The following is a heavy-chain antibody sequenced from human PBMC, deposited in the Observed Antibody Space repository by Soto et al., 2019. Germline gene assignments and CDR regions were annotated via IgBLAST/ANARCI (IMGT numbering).Heavy chain of an antibody. Sequence: QVQLVQSGAEVKKPGSSVKVSCKASGGTFSSYAISWVRQAPGQGLEWMGGIIPIFGTANYAQKFQGRVTITADESTSTAYMELSSLRSEDTAVYHCARDPGWAYGDYAGWDYWGQGTLVTVSS. CDR1: GGTFSSYA. J-gene: IGHJ4*02. V-gene: IGHV1-69*01. D-gene: IGHD4-17*01. CDR3: ARDPGWAYGDYAGWDY. CDR2: IIPIFGTA.